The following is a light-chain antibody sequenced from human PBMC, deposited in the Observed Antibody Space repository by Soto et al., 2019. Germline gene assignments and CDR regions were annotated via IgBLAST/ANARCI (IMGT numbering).Light chain of an antibody. Sequence: QSALTQPPSASGTPGQRVTISCSGTTSNIGSNYVYWYQQLPGTAPKLLIYSNNQSPSGVPDRFSGFKSGTSASLAISGLRCEDDGDYYYAAWDYYLSSSYVFGTGTKLTVL. V-gene: IGLV1-47*02. CDR1: TSNIGSNY. J-gene: IGLJ1*01. CDR2: SNN. CDR3: AAWDYYLSSSYV.